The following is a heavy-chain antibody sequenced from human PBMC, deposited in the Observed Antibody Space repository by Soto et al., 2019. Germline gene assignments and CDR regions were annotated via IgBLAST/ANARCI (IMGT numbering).Heavy chain of an antibody. CDR3: ANDLAAVPGTVDS. D-gene: IGHD6-19*01. J-gene: IGHJ4*02. CDR2: ISSSSRYI. Sequence: EVQLVESGGGLVKPGGSLRLSCTASAFTFNTYSMNWVRQAPGKGLEWVSSISSSSRYIYYTDSVKGRFTVSRDNAKNSLYLQMTSLRAEDTAVYYCANDLAAVPGTVDSWGQGTLVTVSS. CDR1: AFTFNTYS. V-gene: IGHV3-21*06.